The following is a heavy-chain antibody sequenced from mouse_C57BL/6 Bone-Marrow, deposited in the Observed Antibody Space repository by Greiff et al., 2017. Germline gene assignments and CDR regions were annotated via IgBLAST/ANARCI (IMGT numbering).Heavy chain of an antibody. D-gene: IGHD1-1*01. CDR1: GFTIKDDY. CDR3: TTWLRSYFDD. J-gene: IGHJ2*01. V-gene: IGHV14-4*01. Sequence: VQLQQSGAELVRPGASVKLSCTASGFTIKDDYMHWVKQRPEQGLEWIGWIDPENGDTEDASKFQGKATITADTSSNTAYLQLSSLTSEDTAVYYGTTWLRSYFDDWGQGTTLTVSS. CDR2: IDPENGDT.